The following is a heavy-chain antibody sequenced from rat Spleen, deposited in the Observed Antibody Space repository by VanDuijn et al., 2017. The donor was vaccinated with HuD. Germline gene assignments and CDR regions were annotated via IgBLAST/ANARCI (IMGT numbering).Heavy chain of an antibody. CDR1: GLTFSNYG. CDR3: TITTKGIPNWFAY. CDR2: ISTSGGRT. V-gene: IGHV5-25*01. J-gene: IGHJ3*01. D-gene: IGHD1-11*01. Sequence: EVELVESGGGLVQPGRSMKLSCAASGLTFSNYGMAWVRQAPTKGLEWVASISTSGGRTYYRDSVKGRFTISRDNAKSTLYLQMDSLRSEDTATYYCTITTKGIPNWFAYWGQGTLVTVSS.